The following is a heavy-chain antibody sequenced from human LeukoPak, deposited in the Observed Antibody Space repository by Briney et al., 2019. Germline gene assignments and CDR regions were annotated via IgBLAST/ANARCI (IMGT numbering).Heavy chain of an antibody. CDR3: AKDRVSGWYPDAFDI. Sequence: SCKASGYTFTSFYMHWVRQAPGKGLEWVAFIRYDGSNKYYADSVKGRFTISRDNSKNTLYLQMNSLRAEDTAVYYCAKDRVSGWYPDAFDIWGQGTMVTVSS. CDR1: GYTFTSFY. CDR2: IRYDGSNK. V-gene: IGHV3-30*02. J-gene: IGHJ3*02. D-gene: IGHD6-19*01.